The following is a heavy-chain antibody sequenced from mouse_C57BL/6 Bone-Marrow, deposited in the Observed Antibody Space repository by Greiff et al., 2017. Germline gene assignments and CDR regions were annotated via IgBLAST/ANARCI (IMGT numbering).Heavy chain of an antibody. V-gene: IGHV1-39*01. CDR3: AREGDYYGSSYAAWFAY. CDR1: GYSFTDYN. D-gene: IGHD1-1*01. CDR2: INPNYGTT. Sequence: LQESGPELVKPGASVKISCKASGYSFTDYNMNWVKQSNGKSLEWIGVINPNYGTTSYNQKFKGKATLTVDQSSSTAYMQLNSLTSEDSAVYYCAREGDYYGSSYAAWFAYWGQGTLVTVSA. J-gene: IGHJ3*01.